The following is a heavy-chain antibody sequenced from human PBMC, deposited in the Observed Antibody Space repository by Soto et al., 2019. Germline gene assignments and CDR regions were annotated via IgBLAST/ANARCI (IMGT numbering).Heavy chain of an antibody. J-gene: IGHJ6*02. CDR2: IFSDNER. CDR1: GFSLTTGRMG. V-gene: IGHV2-26*01. Sequence: QVTLKESGPVLVKPTETLTLTCTVSGFSLTTGRMGVRWISQSPGKALEWLAHIFSDNERSYSTSMQGRLTSTKDSPGSQVVLSMTNMDPVESGTYYLVRVNAASYKFYSGMDVWGQGTTVTVSS. CDR3: VRVNAASYKFYSGMDV. D-gene: IGHD1-1*01.